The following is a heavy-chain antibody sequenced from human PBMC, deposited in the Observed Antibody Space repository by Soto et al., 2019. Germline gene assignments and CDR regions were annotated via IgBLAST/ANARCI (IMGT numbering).Heavy chain of an antibody. V-gene: IGHV4-34*01. Sequence: SETLSLTCAVYGGSFSGYYWSWIRQPPGKGLEWIGEINHSGSTNYNPSLKSRVTISVDTSKNQFSLKLSSVTAADTAVYYCARVMNDYIWGSYRPYFDYWGQGTLVTVS. CDR3: ARVMNDYIWGSYRPYFDY. J-gene: IGHJ4*02. D-gene: IGHD3-16*02. CDR1: GGSFSGYY. CDR2: INHSGST.